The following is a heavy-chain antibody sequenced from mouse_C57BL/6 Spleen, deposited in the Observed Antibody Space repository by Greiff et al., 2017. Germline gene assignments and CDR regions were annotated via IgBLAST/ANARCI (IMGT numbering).Heavy chain of an antibody. V-gene: IGHV1-62-2*01. CDR1: GYTFTEYT. CDR3: ARHEDDSNYLYWYFDV. D-gene: IGHD2-5*01. CDR2: FYPGSGSI. Sequence: QVQLKQSGAELVKPGASVKLSCKASGYTFTEYTIHWVKQRSGQGLEWIGWFYPGSGSIKYNEKFKDKATLTADKSSSTVYMELSRLTSEDSAVYFCARHEDDSNYLYWYFDVWGTGTTVTVSS. J-gene: IGHJ1*03.